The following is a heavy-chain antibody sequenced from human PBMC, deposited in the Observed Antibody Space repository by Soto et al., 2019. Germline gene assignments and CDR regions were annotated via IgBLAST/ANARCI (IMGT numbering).Heavy chain of an antibody. D-gene: IGHD3-10*01. CDR2: IYYSGRT. Sequence: QLQLQESGPGRVKPSETLSLTCTLSGGSISRVHYYWGWIRQPPGKGLEWIGSIYYSGRTYSNPSLKSRVTRPVDTCKNQFPLNLSSVTPGDTAVYYRASGATLARGPYWGQGTLVTVSS. J-gene: IGHJ4*02. V-gene: IGHV4-39*01. CDR1: GGSISRVHYY. CDR3: ASGATLARGPY.